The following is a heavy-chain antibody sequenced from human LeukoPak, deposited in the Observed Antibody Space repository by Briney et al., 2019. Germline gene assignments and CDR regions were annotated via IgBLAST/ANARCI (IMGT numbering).Heavy chain of an antibody. Sequence: ASVKVSCKASGYTFTSYDINWVRQATGQGLEWMGWMNPNSGNTGYAQKFQGRVTITRNTSISTAYMELSSLRSDDTAVYYCARDLGYMEWLGVLDIWGQGTMVTVSS. CDR2: MNPNSGNT. V-gene: IGHV1-8*03. D-gene: IGHD3-3*01. CDR3: ARDLGYMEWLGVLDI. J-gene: IGHJ3*02. CDR1: GYTFTSYD.